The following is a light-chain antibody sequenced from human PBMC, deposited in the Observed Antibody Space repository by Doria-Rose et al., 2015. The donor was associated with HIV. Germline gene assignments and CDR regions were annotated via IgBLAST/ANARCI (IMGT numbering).Light chain of an antibody. CDR2: GAS. Sequence: IVLTQSPGTLSLTPGERATLSCRASQSVISSSLAWHQQKPGHATRLLIYGASNRATGIPDRFSGSGSGTDFTLTISRLEPEDFAVYYCQQYDNSPPYTFGQGTKLVIK. J-gene: IGKJ2*01. V-gene: IGKV3-20*01. CDR3: QQYDNSPPYT. CDR1: QSVISSS.